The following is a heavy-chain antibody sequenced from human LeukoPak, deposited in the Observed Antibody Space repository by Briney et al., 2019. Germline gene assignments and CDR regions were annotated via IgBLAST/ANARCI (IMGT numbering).Heavy chain of an antibody. CDR2: IYYSGSTDYSGST. V-gene: IGHV4-59*08. CDR1: GGSISSHF. CDR3: ARQTMTTADAFDI. Sequence: EALSLTCTVSGGSISSHFWSWIRQPPGKGLEWIAYIYYSGSTDYSGSTDYNPSLKSRVTISVDTSKKQFSLKLSSVTAGDTAVYYCARQTMTTADAFDIWGQGTMVTVSS. J-gene: IGHJ3*02. D-gene: IGHD4-17*01.